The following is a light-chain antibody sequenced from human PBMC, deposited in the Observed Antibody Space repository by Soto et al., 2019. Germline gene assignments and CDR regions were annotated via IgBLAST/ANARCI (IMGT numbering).Light chain of an antibody. CDR3: QQVNTYAFN. CDR1: QGITNY. CDR2: VAS. V-gene: IGKV1-9*01. Sequence: DVPLTQSPSFLSSSVGDRVTISCRASQGITNYLAWCQQKAGRAPRLLIHVASTLHSGVPSRFSGSGAGTEFTLTISSLQPEDFATYYCQQVNTYAFNFGPGTKVDI. J-gene: IGKJ3*01.